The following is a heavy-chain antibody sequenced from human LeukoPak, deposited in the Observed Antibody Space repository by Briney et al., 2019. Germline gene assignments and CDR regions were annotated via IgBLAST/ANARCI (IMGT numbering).Heavy chain of an antibody. Sequence: SETLSLTCTVSGGSISSSSYYWGWIRQPPGKGLEWIGSIYYSGSTYYNPSLKSRVTISVDTSKNQFSLKLSSVTAADTAVYYCAREPYDYVWGSYRLTAYFDYWGQGTLVTVSS. D-gene: IGHD3-16*02. V-gene: IGHV4-39*07. J-gene: IGHJ4*02. CDR3: AREPYDYVWGSYRLTAYFDY. CDR2: IYYSGST. CDR1: GGSISSSSYY.